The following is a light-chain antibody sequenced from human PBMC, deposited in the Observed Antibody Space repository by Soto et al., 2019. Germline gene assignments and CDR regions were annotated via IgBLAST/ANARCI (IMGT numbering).Light chain of an antibody. Sequence: EIMMTQSPATLSVSPGDRVTLSCRASQSVRSNSAWYQQKPGQAPRLFIYGASTRAAGVPARFSGSGFGTDFTLTISSLQSEDFAVYYCQLYNSWPLTFGGGTKVDIK. CDR2: GAS. V-gene: IGKV3-15*01. J-gene: IGKJ4*01. CDR3: QLYNSWPLT. CDR1: QSVRSN.